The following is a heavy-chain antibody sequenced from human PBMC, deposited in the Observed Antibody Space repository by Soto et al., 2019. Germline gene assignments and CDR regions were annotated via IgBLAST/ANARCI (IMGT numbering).Heavy chain of an antibody. V-gene: IGHV4-59*08. CDR2: IYDSGST. Sequence: SETLSLTCTVSGGSISRYYWSWIRQPPGKGLEWIGYIYDSGSTYYNSSLKSRVTMSVDTSKNQFSLKLSSVTAADTAVYYCGGQLIYWGQGTLAILSS. D-gene: IGHD6-13*01. J-gene: IGHJ1*01. CDR3: GGQLIY. CDR1: GGSISRYY.